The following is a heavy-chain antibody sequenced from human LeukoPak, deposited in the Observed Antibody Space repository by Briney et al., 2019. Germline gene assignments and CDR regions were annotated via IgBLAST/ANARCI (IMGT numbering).Heavy chain of an antibody. CDR2: IIPILGIA. CDR3: ARFMSRYCSGGSCLSDY. V-gene: IGHV1-69*04. CDR1: GGTFSSYA. D-gene: IGHD2-15*01. Sequence: ASVKVSCKASGGTFSSYAISWVRQAPGQGLEWMGRIIPILGIANYAQKFQGRVTITADKSTSTAYMELSSLRSEDTAVYYCARFMSRYCSGGSCLSDYWGQGTLVTVSS. J-gene: IGHJ4*02.